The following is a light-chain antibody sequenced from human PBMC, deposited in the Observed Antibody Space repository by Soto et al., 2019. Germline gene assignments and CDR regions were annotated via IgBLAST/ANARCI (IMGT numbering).Light chain of an antibody. Sequence: SYELTQAPSVSVAPGQTANITCGNHIGSKSVHWYQQKPGQAPILVVQDDRDRPSGIPERLSGSNSGNTATLTISRVEAGDEADYYCQVWDSSSNHVVFGAGTKLTVL. CDR1: HIGSKS. CDR2: DDR. CDR3: QVWDSSSNHVV. J-gene: IGLJ2*01. V-gene: IGLV3-21*02.